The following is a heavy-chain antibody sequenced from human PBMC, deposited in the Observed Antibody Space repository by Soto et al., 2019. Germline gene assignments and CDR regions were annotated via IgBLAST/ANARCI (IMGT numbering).Heavy chain of an antibody. J-gene: IGHJ6*02. D-gene: IGHD3-3*01. Sequence: ASVKVSCKASGYTFTSYYMHWLRQAPGQGLEWMGIINPSGGSTSYAQKFQGRVTMTRDTSTSTVYMELSSLRSEDTAVYYCARDITIFGVVTLSHYYGMDVWGQGTTVTVSS. CDR2: INPSGGST. CDR3: ARDITIFGVVTLSHYYGMDV. V-gene: IGHV1-46*01. CDR1: GYTFTSYY.